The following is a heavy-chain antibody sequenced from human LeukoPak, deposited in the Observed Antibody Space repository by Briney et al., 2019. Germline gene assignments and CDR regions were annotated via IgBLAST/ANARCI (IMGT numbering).Heavy chain of an antibody. D-gene: IGHD2-21*01. CDR1: GFTFSSYG. Sequence: GGSLRLSCAASGFTFSSYGMHWVRQAPGKGLEWVAFIRYDGSNKYYADSVKGRFTISRDNSKNTLYLQMNSLRAEDTAVYYCAKDHRPPQSYSAFDYWGQGTLVTVSS. J-gene: IGHJ4*02. CDR3: AKDHRPPQSYSAFDY. CDR2: IRYDGSNK. V-gene: IGHV3-30*02.